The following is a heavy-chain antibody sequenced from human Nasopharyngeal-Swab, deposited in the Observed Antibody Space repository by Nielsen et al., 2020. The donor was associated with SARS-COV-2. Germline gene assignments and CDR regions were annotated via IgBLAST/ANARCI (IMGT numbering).Heavy chain of an antibody. V-gene: IGHV3-48*03. CDR2: IGGGGSPI. CDR3: VRASRAWS. Sequence: GESLKISCAASGFTSSNYEMNWVRQAPGKGLEWVSYIGGGGSPIYYADSVKGRFTISRDNAEKSLYLQMSSLRAEDTAVYYCVRASRAWSWGQGTLLTVSS. D-gene: IGHD2-8*02. J-gene: IGHJ5*02. CDR1: GFTSSNYE.